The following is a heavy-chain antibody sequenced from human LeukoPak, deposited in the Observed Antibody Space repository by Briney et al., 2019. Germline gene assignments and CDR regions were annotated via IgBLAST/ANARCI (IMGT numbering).Heavy chain of an antibody. J-gene: IGHJ4*02. CDR2: FDPEDGET. D-gene: IGHD4-17*01. CDR3: ATSRSGDDTNFDY. V-gene: IGHV1-24*01. Sequence: ASVKASCKVSGYTLTELSMHWVRQAPGKGLEWMGGFDPEDGETIYAQKFQGRVTMTEETSTDTAYMELSSLRSEDTAVYYCATSRSGDDTNFDYWGQGTLVTVSS. CDR1: GYTLTELS.